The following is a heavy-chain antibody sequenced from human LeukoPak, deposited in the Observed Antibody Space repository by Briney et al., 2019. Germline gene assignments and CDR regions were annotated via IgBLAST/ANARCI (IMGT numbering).Heavy chain of an antibody. CDR2: IKQDGSEK. V-gene: IGHV3-7*01. Sequence: GGSLRLSCAASGFTFSSYAMSWVRQAPGKGLEWVANIKQDGSEKYYVDSVKGRFAISRDNAKNSLYLQMNSLRAEDTAVYYCARSSGYCSSTSCYYFDYWGQGTLVTVSS. J-gene: IGHJ4*02. D-gene: IGHD2-2*01. CDR1: GFTFSSYA. CDR3: ARSSGYCSSTSCYYFDY.